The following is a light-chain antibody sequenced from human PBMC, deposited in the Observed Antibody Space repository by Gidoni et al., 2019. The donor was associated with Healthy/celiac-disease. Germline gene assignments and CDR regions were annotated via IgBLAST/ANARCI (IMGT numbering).Light chain of an antibody. CDR3: QQYGSSPRT. J-gene: IGKJ1*01. CDR2: DAS. V-gene: IGKV3D-20*01. CDR1: QSGSSSY. Sequence: IVLTQSLATLALSPGERATLSCGASQSGSSSYLAWYQQKPGLAPRLLIYDASSRATGIPDRFSGSGSGTDFTLTISRLEPEDFAAYYCQQYGSSPRTFGQGTKVEIK.